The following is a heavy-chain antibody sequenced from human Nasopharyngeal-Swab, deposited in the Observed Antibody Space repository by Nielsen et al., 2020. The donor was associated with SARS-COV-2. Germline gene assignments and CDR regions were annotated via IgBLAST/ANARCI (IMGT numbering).Heavy chain of an antibody. CDR2: IIPIFGTA. D-gene: IGHD3-9*01. V-gene: IGHV1-69*13. Sequence: SVKVSCKASGYTFTSYGISWVRQAPGQGLEWMGGIIPIFGTANYAQKFQGRVTITADESTSTAYMELSSLRSEDTAVYYCARDRYYDILTGESYYYYGMDVWGQGTTVTVSS. CDR1: GYTFTSYG. J-gene: IGHJ6*02. CDR3: ARDRYYDILTGESYYYYGMDV.